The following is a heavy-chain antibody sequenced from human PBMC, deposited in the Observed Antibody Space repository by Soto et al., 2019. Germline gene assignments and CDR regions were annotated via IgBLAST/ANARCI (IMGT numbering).Heavy chain of an antibody. CDR1: GGSISINNYY. V-gene: IGHV4-39*01. J-gene: IGHJ4*02. CDR2: ISYSGTT. Sequence: QLQLQESGPGLVEPSETLSLTCTVSGGSISINNYYWGWIRQPPGKGLEWIGSISYSGTTLYNPSLKSRVTISVDTSKNQFSLKLSSVTAADTAMYYCARQRDLPSYFDYWGQGALVTVSS. CDR3: ARQRDLPSYFDY.